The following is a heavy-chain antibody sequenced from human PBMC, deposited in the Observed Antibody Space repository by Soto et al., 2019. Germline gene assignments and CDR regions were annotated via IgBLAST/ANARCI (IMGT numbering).Heavy chain of an antibody. Sequence: QVQLVQSGAEVKKPGSSVKVSCKASGGTFSSFTISWVRQAPGQGLEWMGGIIPIYGTANYAQKFQGRVTITADASKRTAYMELSSLRSEDTAVYYCAKDKLADWESYSYDAMDVWGQGTTVTVSS. V-gene: IGHV1-69*01. CDR2: IIPIYGTA. D-gene: IGHD6-13*01. CDR1: GGTFSSFT. CDR3: AKDKLADWESYSYDAMDV. J-gene: IGHJ6*02.